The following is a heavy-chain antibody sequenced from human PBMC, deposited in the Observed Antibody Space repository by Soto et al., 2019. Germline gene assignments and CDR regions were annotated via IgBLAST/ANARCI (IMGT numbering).Heavy chain of an antibody. Sequence: PGGSLRLSCAASGLTFSNYAMSWVRQAPGKGLEWVSGISGSGGTIYYADSVKGRFTISRDNSKNTLYLQMNSLRAEDTAIYFCAKDQVAARRYYYYGMDVWGQGTTVTVSS. CDR2: ISGSGGTI. J-gene: IGHJ6*02. CDR3: AKDQVAARRYYYYGMDV. CDR1: GLTFSNYA. V-gene: IGHV3-23*01. D-gene: IGHD6-6*01.